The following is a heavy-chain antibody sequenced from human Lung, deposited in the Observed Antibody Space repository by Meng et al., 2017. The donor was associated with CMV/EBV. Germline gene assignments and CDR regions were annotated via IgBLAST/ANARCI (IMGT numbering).Heavy chain of an antibody. CDR2: IYYTGST. J-gene: IGHJ4*02. D-gene: IGHD2-15*01. CDR3: ARVGGCSGGSCYHRLFDY. V-gene: IGHV4-30-4*01. CDR1: GGSLSSGVYY. Sequence: QAPLQGVGPRLLQPSPTLSPPCPFSGGSLSSGVYYWSWSRQPPGKGLEWIGYIYYTGSTYYNPSLKSRVILSVDTSKNLSALKLNSVTAADPAVDSCARVGGCSGGSCYHRLFDYWGQGTLVTVSS.